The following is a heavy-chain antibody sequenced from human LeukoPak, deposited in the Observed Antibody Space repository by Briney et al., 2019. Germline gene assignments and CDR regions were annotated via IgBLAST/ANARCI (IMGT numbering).Heavy chain of an antibody. D-gene: IGHD1-26*01. CDR1: GFTVSSNY. J-gene: IGHJ6*03. V-gene: IGHV3-53*01. CDR2: IYSGGST. CDR3: ARDIFVSYWDYYYMDV. Sequence: GGSLRLSCAASGFTVSSNYMSWVRQAPGKGLEWVSVIYSGGSTYYADSVKGRFTISRDNSKNTLYLQMNSLRAEDTAVYYCARDIFVSYWDYYYMDVWGKGTTVTVSS.